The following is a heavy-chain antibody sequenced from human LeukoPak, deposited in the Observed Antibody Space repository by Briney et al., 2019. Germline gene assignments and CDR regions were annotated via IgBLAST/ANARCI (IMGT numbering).Heavy chain of an antibody. V-gene: IGHV3-30*04. D-gene: IGHD6-6*01. CDR3: AKGLYSSSSYFDY. CDR2: IAYDGGLT. Sequence: PGGSLRLSCAASGFVFSSYAMHWVRQAPGKGLEWVAIIAYDGGLTYYADSVKGRFTISRDNSKNTLYLQMNSLRAEDTAVYYCAKGLYSSSSYFDYWGQGTLVTVSS. J-gene: IGHJ4*02. CDR1: GFVFSSYA.